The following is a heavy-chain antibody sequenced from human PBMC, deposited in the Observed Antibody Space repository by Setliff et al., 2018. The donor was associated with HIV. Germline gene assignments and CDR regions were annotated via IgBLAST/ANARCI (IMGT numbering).Heavy chain of an antibody. J-gene: IGHJ4*02. V-gene: IGHV4-34*01. CDR2: INRSGST. CDR1: GGFFSGYY. Sequence: SETLSLTCAVYGGFFSGYYWSWIRQSPGKGLEWIGEINRSGSTNYNPSLKSRVTISIDTSKNQFSLKLISVTAADTALYYCARDGRDGSGYRTFDYWGRGTLVTVSS. CDR3: ARDGRDGSGYRTFDY. D-gene: IGHD3-22*01.